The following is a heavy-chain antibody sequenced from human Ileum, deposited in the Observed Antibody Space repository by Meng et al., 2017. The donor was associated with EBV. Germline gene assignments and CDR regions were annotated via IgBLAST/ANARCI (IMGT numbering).Heavy chain of an antibody. D-gene: IGHD3-16*01. V-gene: IGHV2-5*02. CDR1: GFELSPSGEG. Sequence: KYLGPTIVKPTQTRTLTCSCSGFELSPSGEGVGWIRQPPGKALEWLALIYYDDYQRYIPSLKTRRTITRVTSKSQVVLAMTNMDPVDTATYYCAHKPSGEDFFDYWGQGTLVTVSS. CDR3: AHKPSGEDFFDY. CDR2: IYYDDYQ. J-gene: IGHJ4*02.